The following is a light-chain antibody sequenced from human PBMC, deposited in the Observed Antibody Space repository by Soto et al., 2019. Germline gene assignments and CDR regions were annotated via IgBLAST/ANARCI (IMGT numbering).Light chain of an antibody. J-gene: IGKJ5*01. CDR1: QGISRW. CDR2: GAS. Sequence: DIQMTQSPSFVSASVGDRVTITCRASQGISRWLAWYQQRPGKAPELLIYGASSLQSGVPSRFSDSGSGTDFTLTIRSLQPEDFATYYCQQANSFPLTCGQGTRLEIK. V-gene: IGKV1-12*01. CDR3: QQANSFPLT.